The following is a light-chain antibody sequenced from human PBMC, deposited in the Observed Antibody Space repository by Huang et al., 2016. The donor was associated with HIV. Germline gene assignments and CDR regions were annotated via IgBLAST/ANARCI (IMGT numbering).Light chain of an antibody. CDR2: GAS. CDR1: QGIASY. Sequence: IQLTQSPSSLSASVGDRVTITCRASQGIASYLAWYQQKPGKAPKLLIYGASTLQSGVPSRFSGRGSRTDFPLTISSLQPEDSATYYCQQLNNYPLTCGGGTKVEIK. V-gene: IGKV1-9*01. CDR3: QQLNNYPLT. J-gene: IGKJ4*01.